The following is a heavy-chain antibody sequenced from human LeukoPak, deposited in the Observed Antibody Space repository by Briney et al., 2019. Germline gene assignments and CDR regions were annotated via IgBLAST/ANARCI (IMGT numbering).Heavy chain of an antibody. Sequence: GASVKVSCKASGYTFTSYCIGWVRQAPGQGLEWMGWISAYNGNTNYAQKLQGRVTMTTDTSTSTAYMELRSLRSDDTAVYYCARDGQTYSSSWYRYYYYGMDVWGQGTTVTVSS. CDR3: ARDGQTYSSSWYRYYYYGMDV. D-gene: IGHD6-13*01. CDR1: GYTFTSYC. V-gene: IGHV1-18*01. CDR2: ISAYNGNT. J-gene: IGHJ6*02.